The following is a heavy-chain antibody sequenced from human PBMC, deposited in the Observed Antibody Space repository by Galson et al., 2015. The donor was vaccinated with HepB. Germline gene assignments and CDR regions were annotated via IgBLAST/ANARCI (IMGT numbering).Heavy chain of an antibody. CDR2: INAGNGNT. D-gene: IGHD3-3*01. CDR1: AYTFTNYV. Sequence: SVKVSCKASAYTFTNYVMHWVRQAPGQRLEWMGWINAGNGNTKYSQKFQGRVTITRDTSASTAYMELSSLRSEDTAVYYCARDRRGDYDFWRELPFHYGMDVWGQGTTVTVSS. V-gene: IGHV1-3*01. CDR3: ARDRRGDYDFWRELPFHYGMDV. J-gene: IGHJ6*02.